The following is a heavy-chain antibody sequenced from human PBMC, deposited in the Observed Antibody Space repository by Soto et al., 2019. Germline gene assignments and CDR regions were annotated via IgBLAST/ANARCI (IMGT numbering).Heavy chain of an antibody. V-gene: IGHV4-31*03. D-gene: IGHD3-22*01. CDR3: ARWPNTNHYYYRFRYYFDY. J-gene: IGHJ4*02. CDR2: IYYSGST. Sequence: PSETLXLTCTVSGGXISSGGYYWSWIRQHPGKGLEWIGYIYYSGSTYYNPSLKSRVTISVDTSKNQFSLKLSSVTAADTAVYYCARWPNTNHYYYRFRYYFDYWGQGTLVTVSS. CDR1: GGXISSGGYY.